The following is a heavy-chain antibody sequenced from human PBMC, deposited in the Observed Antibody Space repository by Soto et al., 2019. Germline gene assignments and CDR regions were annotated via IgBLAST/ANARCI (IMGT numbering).Heavy chain of an antibody. J-gene: IGHJ4*02. Sequence: EVRLVESGGDLVQPGGSLRLSCATSVFNFSTYWLHWVRQVPGKGVVWVSRINSDGTITDYADSVKGRFTISRDNAKKTLYLDMNSLRADDTAVYYCTRDGGGRYYGGFDNWGQGTLVTVSS. CDR3: TRDGGGRYYGGFDN. CDR2: INSDGTIT. V-gene: IGHV3-74*01. D-gene: IGHD1-26*01. CDR1: VFNFSTYW.